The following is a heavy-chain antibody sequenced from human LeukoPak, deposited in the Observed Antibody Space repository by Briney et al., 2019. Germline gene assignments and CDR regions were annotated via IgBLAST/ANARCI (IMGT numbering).Heavy chain of an antibody. D-gene: IGHD3-22*01. V-gene: IGHV1-69*13. Sequence: SVKVSCKASGGTFSSYAISWVRQAPGQGLEWMGGIIPIFGTANYAQRFQGRVTITADESTSTAYMELSSLRSEDTAVYYCARSKNYYDSSGYGYWGQGTLVTVSS. CDR1: GGTFSSYA. CDR2: IIPIFGTA. J-gene: IGHJ4*02. CDR3: ARSKNYYDSSGYGY.